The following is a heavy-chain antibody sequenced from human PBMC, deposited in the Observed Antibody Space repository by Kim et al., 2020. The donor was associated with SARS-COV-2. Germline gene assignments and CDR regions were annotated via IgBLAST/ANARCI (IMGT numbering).Heavy chain of an antibody. CDR3: ARGVIAARPDGVDP. V-gene: IGHV7-4-1*02. J-gene: IGHJ5*02. Sequence: ASVKVSCKASGYTFTSYAMNWVRQAPGQGLEWMGWINTNTGNPTYAQGFTGRFVFSLDTSVSTAYLQISSLKAEDTAVYYCARGVIAARPDGVDPWGQGTLVTVSS. CDR2: INTNTGNP. CDR1: GYTFTSYA. D-gene: IGHD6-6*01.